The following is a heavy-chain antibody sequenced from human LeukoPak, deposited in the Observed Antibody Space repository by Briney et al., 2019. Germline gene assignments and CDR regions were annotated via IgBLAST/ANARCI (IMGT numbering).Heavy chain of an antibody. J-gene: IGHJ4*02. CDR3: AGRAPMGRWGYYFDY. CDR1: GGSISSGDYY. CDR2: IYYSGST. Sequence: SETLSLTCTVSGGSISSGDYYWSWIRQPPGKGLEWIGYIYYSGSTYYNPSLKSRVTISVDTSKNQFSLKLSSVTAADTAVYYCAGRAPMGRWGYYFDYWGQGTLVTVSS. D-gene: IGHD3-16*01. V-gene: IGHV4-30-4*08.